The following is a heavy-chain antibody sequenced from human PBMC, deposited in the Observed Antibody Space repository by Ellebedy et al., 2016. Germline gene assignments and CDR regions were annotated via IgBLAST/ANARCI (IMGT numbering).Heavy chain of an antibody. J-gene: IGHJ4*02. Sequence: ASVKVSXXASGYTFTGYYMHWVRQAPGQGLEWMGWINPNSGGTNYAQKFQGRVTMTRDTSISTAYMELSRLRSDDTAVYYCARIVRQGFSLPGYWGQGTLVTVSS. CDR3: ARIVRQGFSLPGY. CDR1: GYTFTGYY. D-gene: IGHD1-26*01. V-gene: IGHV1-2*02. CDR2: INPNSGGT.